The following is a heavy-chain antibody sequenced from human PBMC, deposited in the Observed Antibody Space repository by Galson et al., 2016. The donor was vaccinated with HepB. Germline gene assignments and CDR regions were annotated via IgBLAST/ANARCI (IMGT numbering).Heavy chain of an antibody. D-gene: IGHD3-3*01. Sequence: SLRLSCAVSGFSFRSHAMNWARQAPGKGLEWVSSISSGSSYTYYADSVKGRFTISRDNVDNSLYLQMNSLRAEDTAVYYCVRDGRIRSGSFRRWDFWGQGTLVTVSS. J-gene: IGHJ4*02. V-gene: IGHV3-21*01. CDR3: VRDGRIRSGSFRRWDF. CDR1: GFSFRSHA. CDR2: ISSGSSYT.